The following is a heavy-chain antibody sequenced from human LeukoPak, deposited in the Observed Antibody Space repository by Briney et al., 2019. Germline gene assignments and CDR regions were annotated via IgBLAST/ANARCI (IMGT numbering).Heavy chain of an antibody. Sequence: GGSLRLSCAASGFTFSSYWMSWVRQAPGKGLEWVANIKQDGSEKYYVDSVKGRFTISRDNAKNTLNLQMNSLRVEDTAVYYCAKDIYGGNACALDYWGQGTLVTVSS. V-gene: IGHV3-7*01. CDR1: GFTFSSYW. D-gene: IGHD4-23*01. CDR3: AKDIYGGNACALDY. CDR2: IKQDGSEK. J-gene: IGHJ4*02.